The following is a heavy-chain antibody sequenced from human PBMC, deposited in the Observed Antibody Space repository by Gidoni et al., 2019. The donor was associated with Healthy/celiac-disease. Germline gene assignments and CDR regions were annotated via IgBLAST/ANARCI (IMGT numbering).Heavy chain of an antibody. V-gene: IGHV3-23*01. J-gene: IGHJ4*02. D-gene: IGHD2-21*02. CDR3: AKDWTYNGDPHFDY. CDR1: GFPFRNYA. CDR2: IDGSGA. Sequence: DVHLLESGGVLVQPGDSLRLSFAASGFPFRNYALSWVRRAPGKGLEWVSGIDGSGAYYADSVQGRFTVSRDDSKNTLYLQMDSLRAEDTAVYYCAKDWTYNGDPHFDYWGQGTQVTVSS.